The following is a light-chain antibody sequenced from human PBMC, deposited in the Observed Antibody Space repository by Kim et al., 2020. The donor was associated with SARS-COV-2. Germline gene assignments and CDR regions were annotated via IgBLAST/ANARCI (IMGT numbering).Light chain of an antibody. J-gene: IGKJ4*01. CDR2: AAS. CDR3: QHYNSYPIS. Sequence: ATVGERVNITCTASKNINTYLAWYQQKPGKAPKSLIYAASSLQSGVPSKFSGSGSGTQFTLTITSLQPEDFATYYCQHYNSYPISFGGGTQVDI. CDR1: KNINTY. V-gene: IGKV1-16*02.